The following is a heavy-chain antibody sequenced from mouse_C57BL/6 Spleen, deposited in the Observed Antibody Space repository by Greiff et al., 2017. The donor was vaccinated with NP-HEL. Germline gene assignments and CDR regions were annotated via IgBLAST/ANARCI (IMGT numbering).Heavy chain of an antibody. J-gene: IGHJ2*01. CDR2: INPNNGGT. D-gene: IGHD1-1*01. CDR3: ATITTVVEGDY. V-gene: IGHV1-22*01. Sequence: EVQLQQSGPELVKPGASVKMSCKASGYTFTDYNMHWVKQSHGKSLEWIGYINPNNGGTSYNQKFKGKATLTVNKSSSTAYMELRSLTSEDYAVYYCATITTVVEGDYWGQGTTLTVSS. CDR1: GYTFTDYN.